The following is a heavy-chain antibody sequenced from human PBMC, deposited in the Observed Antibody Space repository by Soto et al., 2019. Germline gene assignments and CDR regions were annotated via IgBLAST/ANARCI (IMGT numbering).Heavy chain of an antibody. V-gene: IGHV3-23*01. CDR2: ISGSGGST. CDR3: AKRPANYYYYYMDV. J-gene: IGHJ6*03. CDR1: GFTFSSYA. Sequence: GGSLRLSCAASGFTFSSYAMSWVRQAPGKGLEWVSAISGSGGSTYYADSVKGRFTISRDNSKNTLYLQMNSLRAEDTAVYYCAKRPANYYYYYMDVWGKGTTVTVSS.